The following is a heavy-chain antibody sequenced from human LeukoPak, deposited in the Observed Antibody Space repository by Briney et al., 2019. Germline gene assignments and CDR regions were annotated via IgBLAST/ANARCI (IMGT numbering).Heavy chain of an antibody. CDR1: GFTVSSNY. D-gene: IGHD3-16*01. CDR2: IYSGGST. CDR3: ARSRRIMGYGMGV. J-gene: IGHJ6*02. V-gene: IGHV3-66*01. Sequence: GGSLRLSCAASGFTVSSNYMSWVRQAPGKGLEWVSVIYSGGSTYYADSVKGRFTISRDNSKNTLYLQMNSLRAEDTAVYYCARSRRIMGYGMGVWGQGTTVTVSS.